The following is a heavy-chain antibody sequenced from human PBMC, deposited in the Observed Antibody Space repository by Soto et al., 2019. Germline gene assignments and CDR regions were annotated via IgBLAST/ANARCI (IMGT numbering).Heavy chain of an antibody. J-gene: IGHJ6*02. CDR1: GCDFNNYW. CDR3: ARTSAAGKYYYGMDV. D-gene: IGHD6-13*01. V-gene: IGHV5-51*01. CDR2: IYPGDSDT. Sequence: ESLKISGKGSGCDFNNYWIAWVRQMPGKGLEWMGIIYPGDSDTRYSPSFQGQVTISADKSISTAYLQWSSLKASDTAMYHWARTSAAGKYYYGMDVWGQGTTVTV.